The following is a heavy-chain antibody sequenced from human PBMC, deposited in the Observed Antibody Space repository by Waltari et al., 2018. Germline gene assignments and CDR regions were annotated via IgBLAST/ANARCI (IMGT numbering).Heavy chain of an antibody. CDR3: ASRSSSSHSYDY. J-gene: IGHJ4*02. D-gene: IGHD6-6*01. CDR1: GFTFSSSS. Sequence: EVQLVESGGGLVKPGGSLRLSCAASGFTFSSSSMNWVRQAPGKGLEWVSSISSSSSYIYYADSVKGRFTISRDNAKNSLYLQMNSLRAEDTAVYYCASRSSSSHSYDYWGQGTLVTVSS. V-gene: IGHV3-21*01. CDR2: ISSSSSYI.